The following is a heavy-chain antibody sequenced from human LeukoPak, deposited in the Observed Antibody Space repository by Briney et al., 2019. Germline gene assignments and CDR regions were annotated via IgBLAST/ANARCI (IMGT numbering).Heavy chain of an antibody. D-gene: IGHD3-3*01. J-gene: IGHJ4*02. V-gene: IGHV3-23*01. CDR2: ISGSGGST. CDR3: AKGGVLRFLEWFYYDY. CDR1: GFTFSSYA. Sequence: GGSLRLSCAASGFTFSSYAMSWVRQAPGKGLEWVSAISGSGGSTYYADSVKGRFTISRDNSKNTLYLQMNSLRAEDTAVYYCAKGGVLRFLEWFYYDYWGQGTLVTVSS.